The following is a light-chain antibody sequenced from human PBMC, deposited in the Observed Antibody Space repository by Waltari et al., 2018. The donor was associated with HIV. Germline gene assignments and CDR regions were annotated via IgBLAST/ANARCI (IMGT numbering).Light chain of an antibody. V-gene: IGKV1-5*03. CDR3: HNTHTFT. J-gene: IGKJ3*01. Sequence: DIQMTQSPSTLSASVGDTVTMTFRASQSVRTWLAWYQQKSGHAPKLLIYKASALEIGVPFRFSGSGSGTDFNLTITGLQPDDFATYSCHNTHTFTFGPGTRVDLK. CDR2: KAS. CDR1: QSVRTW.